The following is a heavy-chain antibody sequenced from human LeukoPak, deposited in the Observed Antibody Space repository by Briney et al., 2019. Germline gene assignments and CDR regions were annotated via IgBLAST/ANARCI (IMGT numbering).Heavy chain of an antibody. CDR1: GFTFSNYW. CDR2: INQDGSEI. CDR3: ATIQLWKFDY. Sequence: GGTLRLSCAASGFTFSNYWRSWVRQAPGKGLEWVANINQDGSEIYYVDSVKGRFTISRDNAKNSLYLQMNSLRAEDTAVYYCATIQLWKFDYWGQGTLVTVSS. J-gene: IGHJ4*02. V-gene: IGHV3-7*01. D-gene: IGHD5-18*01.